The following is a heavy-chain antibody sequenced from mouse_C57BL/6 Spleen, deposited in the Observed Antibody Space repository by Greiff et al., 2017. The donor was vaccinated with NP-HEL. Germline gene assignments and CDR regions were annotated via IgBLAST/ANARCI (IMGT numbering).Heavy chain of an antibody. J-gene: IGHJ4*01. CDR3: ARPYSAMDY. D-gene: IGHD2-12*01. CDR1: GYTFTSYW. Sequence: QVQLQQSGAELAKPGASVKLSCKASGYTFTSYWMHWVKQRPGQGLEWIGYINPSSGYTKYNQKFKDKATLTADKSSITAYMQLSSLTYEDSAVYYCARPYSAMDYWGQGTSVTVSS. V-gene: IGHV1-7*01. CDR2: INPSSGYT.